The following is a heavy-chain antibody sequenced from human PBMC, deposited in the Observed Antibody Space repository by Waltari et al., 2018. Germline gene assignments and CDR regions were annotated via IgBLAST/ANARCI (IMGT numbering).Heavy chain of an antibody. V-gene: IGHV1-69-2*01. Sequence: EVHLVQSGAEVKKPGATVKIACQASGYSFLDYFMHWVQQAPGKGLEWMGRIDPEDGEIVYAEKFQGRVTMTADTSGDTAYLELTGLTSGDTAVYYCAPLPGGSGQTFDYWGQGTLVTVSS. CDR3: APLPGGSGQTFDY. CDR2: IDPEDGEI. J-gene: IGHJ4*02. D-gene: IGHD6-25*01. CDR1: GYSFLDYF.